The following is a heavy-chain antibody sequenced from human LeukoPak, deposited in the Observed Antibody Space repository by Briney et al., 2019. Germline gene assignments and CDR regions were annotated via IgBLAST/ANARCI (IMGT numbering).Heavy chain of an antibody. Sequence: SGGSLRLSCAASGFTFSDSAIHWVRQASGKGLEWVGRIRSKVNNYATVYAASVKGRFTISRDDSKNTAYLQMNTLQTDDTAVYYCTRLADIVVVPTPSWGQGTLVTVSS. CDR1: GFTFSDSA. D-gene: IGHD2-2*01. V-gene: IGHV3-73*01. CDR3: TRLADIVVVPTPS. CDR2: IRSKVNNYAT. J-gene: IGHJ5*02.